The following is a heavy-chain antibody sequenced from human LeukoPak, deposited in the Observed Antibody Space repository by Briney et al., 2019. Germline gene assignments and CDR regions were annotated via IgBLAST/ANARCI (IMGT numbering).Heavy chain of an antibody. Sequence: SETLSVTCAVSGYSISNHYYWGWIRQPPGKGLEWIGSYYHTGSSYYNPSLQSRVAISIDTSKNQFSLELASVTAADTAVYYCASVTRSMSRFFDLWGRGTLVIVSS. CDR2: YYHTGSS. CDR1: GYSISNHYY. V-gene: IGHV4-38-2*01. D-gene: IGHD4-17*01. J-gene: IGHJ2*01. CDR3: ASVTRSMSRFFDL.